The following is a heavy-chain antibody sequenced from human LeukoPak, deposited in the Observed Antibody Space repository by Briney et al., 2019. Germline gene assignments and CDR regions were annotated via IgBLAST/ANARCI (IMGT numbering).Heavy chain of an antibody. V-gene: IGHV3-15*01. CDR3: TTSLYCSSTSCPDYYYYYGMDV. D-gene: IGHD2-2*01. CDR2: IKSKTDGGTT. J-gene: IGHJ6*04. Sequence: PGGSLRLSCAASGFTFSNAWMSWVRQAPGKGLEWVGRIKSKTDGGTTDYAAPVKGRFTISRDDSKNTLYLQMNSLKTEDTAVYYCTTSLYCSSTSCPDYYYYYGMDVWGKGTTVIVSS. CDR1: GFTFSNAW.